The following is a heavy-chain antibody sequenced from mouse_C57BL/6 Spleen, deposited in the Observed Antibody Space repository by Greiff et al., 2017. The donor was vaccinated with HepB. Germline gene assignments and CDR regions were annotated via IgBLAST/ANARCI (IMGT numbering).Heavy chain of an antibody. CDR2: ISSGGSYT. D-gene: IGHD2-5*01. J-gene: IGHJ2*01. V-gene: IGHV5-6*01. Sequence: EVKLMESGGDLAKPGGSLKLSCAASGSTFSSYGMSWVRQTPDKSLEWVATISSGGSYTHYPDSVKGRFTISRDNAKNTLYLQMSSLKSEDTAMYYCARHSNFFDYWGQGTTLTVSS. CDR3: ARHSNFFDY. CDR1: GSTFSSYG.